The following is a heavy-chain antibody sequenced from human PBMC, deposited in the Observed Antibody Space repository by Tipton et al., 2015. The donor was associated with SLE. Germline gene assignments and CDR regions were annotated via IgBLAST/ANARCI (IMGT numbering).Heavy chain of an antibody. CDR3: ARVGAEAACMVDY. J-gene: IGHJ4*02. Sequence: QLVQSGPEVKKPGASVKVSCKASGYTFTSYAMHWVRQAPGQRLEWMGWINAGNGNTKYSQKFQGRVTITRDTSASTAYMELSSLRSEDTAVYYCARVGAEAACMVDYWGQGTLVTVSS. V-gene: IGHV1-3*01. D-gene: IGHD2-8*01. CDR1: GYTFTSYA. CDR2: INAGNGNT.